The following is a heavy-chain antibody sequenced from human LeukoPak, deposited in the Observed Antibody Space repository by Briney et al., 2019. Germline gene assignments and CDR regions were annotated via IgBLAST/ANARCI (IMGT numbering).Heavy chain of an antibody. CDR3: ARDWQRYCSGGSCYQGDHYYMDV. J-gene: IGHJ6*03. D-gene: IGHD2-15*01. CDR2: ISAYNGNT. V-gene: IGHV1-18*01. Sequence: GASVKVSCKASGYTFTSYGISWVRQAPGQGLEWMGWISAYNGNTNYAQKLQGRVTMTTDTSTSTAYMELRSLRSDDTAVYYCARDWQRYCSGGSCYQGDHYYMDVWGKGTTVTVSS. CDR1: GYTFTSYG.